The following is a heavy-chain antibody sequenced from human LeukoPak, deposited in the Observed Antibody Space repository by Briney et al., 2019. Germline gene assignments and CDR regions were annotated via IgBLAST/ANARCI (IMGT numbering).Heavy chain of an antibody. CDR1: GGSISSYY. Sequence: SETLSLTCTVSGGSISSYYWSWIRQPAGKGLEWIGRIYTSGSTNYNPYLKSRVTMSVDTSKNQFSLKLRSVPAADTAVYYCARVRKDDYDFWSGYSYYMDVWGKGTTVTVSS. J-gene: IGHJ6*03. CDR2: IYTSGST. CDR3: ARVRKDDYDFWSGYSYYMDV. V-gene: IGHV4-4*07. D-gene: IGHD3-3*01.